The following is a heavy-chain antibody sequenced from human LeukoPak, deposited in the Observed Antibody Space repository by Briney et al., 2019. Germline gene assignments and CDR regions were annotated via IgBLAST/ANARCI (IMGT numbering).Heavy chain of an antibody. Sequence: GGSLRLSCAASGFTFSGSAMHWVRQASGKGLEWVGRIRSKANSYATAYAASVKGRYTISRDDSKNTVYLQMNSLKTEDTAVYYCTHGGDSYYYYGMDVWGQGTTVTVSS. V-gene: IGHV3-73*01. CDR3: THGGDSYYYYGMDV. J-gene: IGHJ6*02. CDR1: GFTFSGSA. D-gene: IGHD3-22*01. CDR2: IRSKANSYAT.